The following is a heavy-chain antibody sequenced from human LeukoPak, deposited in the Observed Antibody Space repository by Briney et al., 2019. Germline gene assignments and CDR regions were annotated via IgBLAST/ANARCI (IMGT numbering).Heavy chain of an antibody. J-gene: IGHJ6*02. CDR1: GFTSCSSW. D-gene: IGHD4-23*01. Sequence: VGSLRLSCAAPGFTSCSSWISWVCEGPGEGLGWVANQKQDGSEKCYVDSVQGRFTISRHNAKTSLYLHMNSLRAEHTAVYYCARDGGGTDYNYYGMDVWGQGTTVTVSS. CDR3: ARDGGGTDYNYYGMDV. CDR2: QKQDGSEK. V-gene: IGHV3-7*01.